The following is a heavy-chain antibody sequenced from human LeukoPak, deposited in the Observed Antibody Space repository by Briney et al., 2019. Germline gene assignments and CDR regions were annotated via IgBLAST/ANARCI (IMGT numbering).Heavy chain of an antibody. CDR1: GDSLNYYY. CDR3: ARCYGSGSLYYFDY. Sequence: SETLSLTCSVSGDSLNYYYWTWIRQPPGKGVEWVGHVSYSGGTNYNASLKRRVTILVDTSKNQFSLMVRSVTAADTAIYYCARCYGSGSLYYFDYWGQGALVTVSS. D-gene: IGHD3-10*01. J-gene: IGHJ4*02. CDR2: VSYSGGT. V-gene: IGHV4-59*01.